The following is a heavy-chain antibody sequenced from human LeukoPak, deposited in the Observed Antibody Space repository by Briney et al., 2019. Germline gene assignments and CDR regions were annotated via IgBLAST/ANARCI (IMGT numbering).Heavy chain of an antibody. CDR1: GFTFSSYW. D-gene: IGHD3-9*01. CDR2: IKQDGSEK. Sequence: GGSLRLSCAASGFTFSSYWMSWVRQAPGKGLEWVANIKQDGSEKYYVDSVKGRFTISRDNAKNSLYLQMNSLRAEDTAVYYCATMHYDILTATAGGWFDPWGQGALVTVSS. CDR3: ATMHYDILTATAGGWFDP. J-gene: IGHJ5*02. V-gene: IGHV3-7*03.